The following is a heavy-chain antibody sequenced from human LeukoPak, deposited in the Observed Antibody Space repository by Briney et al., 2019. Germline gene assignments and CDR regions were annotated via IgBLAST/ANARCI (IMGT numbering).Heavy chain of an antibody. V-gene: IGHV1-2*02. J-gene: IGHJ4*02. D-gene: IGHD5-12*01. Sequence: ASVKVSCKASGYTFTGYYMHWVRQAPGQGLEWMGWINPNSGGTNYAQKFQGRITVTMDTSISTAYMELSRLRSDDTAVYYCAKVQWDSGYYSVFSFDNWGQGTLVTVSS. CDR2: INPNSGGT. CDR1: GYTFTGYY. CDR3: AKVQWDSGYYSVFSFDN.